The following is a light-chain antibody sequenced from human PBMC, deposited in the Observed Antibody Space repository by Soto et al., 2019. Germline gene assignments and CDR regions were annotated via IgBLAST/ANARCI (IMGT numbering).Light chain of an antibody. Sequence: QSALTQPPSASGSPGQSVTISCTGTSSDVGAYQYVSWYQPYPGKAPKLMIYEVTKRPSGVPDRFSGSKSGNTASLTVSGLQAEDEADYYCTSYVGNDIWVFGGGTKLTVL. V-gene: IGLV2-8*01. CDR1: SSDVGAYQY. CDR3: TSYVGNDIWV. J-gene: IGLJ3*02. CDR2: EVT.